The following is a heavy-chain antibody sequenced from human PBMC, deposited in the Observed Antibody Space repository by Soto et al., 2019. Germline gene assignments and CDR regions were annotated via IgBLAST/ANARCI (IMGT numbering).Heavy chain of an antibody. J-gene: IGHJ4*02. CDR2: ISSSSSYI. Sequence: GGSLRLSCAASGFTFSSYSMNWVRQAPGKGLEWVSSISSSSSYIYYADSVKGRFTISRDNAKNSLYLQMNSLRAEDTAVYYCARDYSPILTYYDFWSGLFYWGQGTLVTVSS. D-gene: IGHD3-3*01. CDR3: ARDYSPILTYYDFWSGLFY. V-gene: IGHV3-21*01. CDR1: GFTFSSYS.